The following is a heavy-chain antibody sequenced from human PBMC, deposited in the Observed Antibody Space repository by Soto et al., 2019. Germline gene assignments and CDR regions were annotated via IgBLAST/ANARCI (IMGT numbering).Heavy chain of an antibody. D-gene: IGHD6-25*01. CDR2: IIPIFGTA. V-gene: IGHV1-69*06. CDR3: ARDRADYYYYGMDV. CDR1: GGTFSRYS. J-gene: IGHJ6*02. Sequence: ASVKVYCKAAGGTFSRYSISWVRQAPGQGLEWMGGIIPIFGTANYAQKFQGRVTITADKSTSTAYMELSSLRSEDTAVYYCARDRADYYYYGMDVWGQGTTVTVSS.